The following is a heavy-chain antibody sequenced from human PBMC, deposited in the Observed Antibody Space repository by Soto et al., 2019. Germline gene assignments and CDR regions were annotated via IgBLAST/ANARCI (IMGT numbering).Heavy chain of an antibody. D-gene: IGHD3-22*01. J-gene: IGHJ4*02. CDR3: AIVVYYDSSGYQY. CDR2: ISGSSSYI. V-gene: IGHV3-21*04. Sequence: EVQLVESGGGLVKPGGSLRLSCAASGFTFSSYNMNWVRQAPGKGLEWVSSISGSSSYIYYADSVKGRFTISRDNAKNSLYLQMNSLRAEDTAVYYCAIVVYYDSSGYQYWGQGTLVTVSS. CDR1: GFTFSSYN.